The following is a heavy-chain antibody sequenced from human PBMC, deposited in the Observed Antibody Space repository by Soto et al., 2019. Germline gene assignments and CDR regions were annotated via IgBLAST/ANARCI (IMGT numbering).Heavy chain of an antibody. CDR2: IYPEDSDT. CDR3: ARTFDTSGWYDY. J-gene: IGHJ4*02. D-gene: IGHD6-19*01. Sequence: PGESLKISCKVSGYSFTTYWIGWVRQMPGKGLECMGIIYPEDSDTRYSPSFRGQVTISADKSISTAYLQWSSLKASETAMYYCARTFDTSGWYDYWGQGTLVTV. CDR1: GYSFTTYW. V-gene: IGHV5-51*01.